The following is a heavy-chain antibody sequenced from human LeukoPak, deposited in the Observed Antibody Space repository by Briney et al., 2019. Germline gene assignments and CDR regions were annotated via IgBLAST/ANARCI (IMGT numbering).Heavy chain of an antibody. Sequence: GGSLRLSCAASGFTFSSYGMHWVRQAPGKGLEWVAFIRYDGSNKYYADSVKGRFTISRDNAKNSLYLQMNSLRAEDTALYYCAKVGPGGRSSGYQAFDYWGQGTLVTVSS. V-gene: IGHV3-30*02. D-gene: IGHD3-22*01. CDR1: GFTFSSYG. CDR2: IRYDGSNK. CDR3: AKVGPGGRSSGYQAFDY. J-gene: IGHJ4*02.